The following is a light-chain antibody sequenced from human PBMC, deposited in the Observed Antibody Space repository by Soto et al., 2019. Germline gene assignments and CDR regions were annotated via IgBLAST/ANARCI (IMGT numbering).Light chain of an antibody. V-gene: IGLV2-14*01. CDR2: DVS. J-gene: IGLJ1*01. Sequence: QCARTQPASVSGAAGRAITISCTGTSSDVGGYNYVSWYQQHPGKAPKLMIYDVSNRPSGVSNRFSGAKSGNTASLTISGLQAEDEADYYGSSYTSSSTLPFGPVTKFTVL. CDR1: SSDVGGYNY. CDR3: SSYTSSSTLP.